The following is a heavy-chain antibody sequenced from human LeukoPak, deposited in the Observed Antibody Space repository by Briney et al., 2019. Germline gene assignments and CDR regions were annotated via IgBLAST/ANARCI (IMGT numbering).Heavy chain of an antibody. CDR1: GASISSDY. Sequence: SETLSLTCIVSGASISSDYWSWIRQPPGKGLEWIGYIFFSGSTNYNPSLKSRVTMSVDTSKNQFSLNLSSVTAADTAVYYCARGEMATIEDAFDVWGQGTMVTVSS. D-gene: IGHD5-24*01. CDR2: IFFSGST. J-gene: IGHJ3*01. V-gene: IGHV4-59*01. CDR3: ARGEMATIEDAFDV.